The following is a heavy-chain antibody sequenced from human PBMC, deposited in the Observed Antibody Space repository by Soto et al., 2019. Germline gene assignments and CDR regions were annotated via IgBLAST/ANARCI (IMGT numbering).Heavy chain of an antibody. Sequence: TISGIHCILPAPDKRLEWLAMISYDGYKQYYTESVMGRFTISRDNSKCTLCLEMISLRDEEMTVYYCAQDRGQLWGAPYEELDVWGQVTTVNV. CDR3: AQDRGQLWGAPYEELDV. D-gene: IGHD5-18*01. CDR1: TISG. CDR2: ISYDGYKQ. J-gene: IGHJ6*01. V-gene: IGHV3-30*18.